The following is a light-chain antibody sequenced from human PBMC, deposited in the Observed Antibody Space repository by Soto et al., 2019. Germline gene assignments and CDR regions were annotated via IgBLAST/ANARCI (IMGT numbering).Light chain of an antibody. J-gene: IGKJ5*01. CDR1: QSISSW. CDR2: DAS. V-gene: IGKV1-39*01. CDR3: QQSYSTPIT. Sequence: EIQMTQSPSTLSASVGDRVTITCRASQSISSWLAWYQQKPGKAPKLLIYDASSLQSGVPSRFSGRGSGTDFTLTISSLQPEDFATYYCQQSYSTPITFGQGTRLEIK.